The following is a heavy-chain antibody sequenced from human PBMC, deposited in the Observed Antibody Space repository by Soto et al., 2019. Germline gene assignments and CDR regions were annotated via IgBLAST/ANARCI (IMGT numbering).Heavy chain of an antibody. Sequence: PGGSLRLSCAASGFTFSSYSMNWVRQAPGKGLEWVSYISSSSSTIYYADSVKGRFTISRDNAKNPLYLQMNSLRAEDTAVYYCARDSGYSYGALDYWGKGTLVPVSS. D-gene: IGHD5-18*01. J-gene: IGHJ4*02. CDR3: ARDSGYSYGALDY. CDR1: GFTFSSYS. V-gene: IGHV3-48*01. CDR2: ISSSSSTI.